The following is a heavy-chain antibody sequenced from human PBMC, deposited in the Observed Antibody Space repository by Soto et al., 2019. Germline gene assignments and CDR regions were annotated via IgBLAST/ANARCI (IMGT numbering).Heavy chain of an antibody. CDR3: ARAPMVREYYFDY. CDR1: GGSISSGDYY. Sequence: QVQLQESGPGLVKPSQTLSLTCTVSGGSISSGDYYWSWIRQPPGKGLEWIGYIYYSGSTYYNPSLKSRVTVSVDTSKNHFSLKLSSVTAADTAVYYCARAPMVREYYFDYWGQGTLVTVSS. V-gene: IGHV4-30-4*01. D-gene: IGHD3-10*01. J-gene: IGHJ4*02. CDR2: IYYSGST.